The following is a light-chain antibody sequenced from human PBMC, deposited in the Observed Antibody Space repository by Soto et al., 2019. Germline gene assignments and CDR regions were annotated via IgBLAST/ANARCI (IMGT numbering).Light chain of an antibody. V-gene: IGKV3-20*01. CDR3: QKYGASPWK. J-gene: IGKJ1*01. CDR1: QIVPNSL. Sequence: EIVLTPSPDTLSLAPGERATLSCRASQIVPNSLLAWYQQKPGQAPSLVISDTSIRATGIPDRFSGSGSGTDFSLIIGRLEPEDFAVYICQKYGASPWKFGQGTKV. CDR2: DTS.